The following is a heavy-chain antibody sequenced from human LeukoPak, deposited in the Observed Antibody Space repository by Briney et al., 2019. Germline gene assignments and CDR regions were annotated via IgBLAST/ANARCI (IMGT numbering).Heavy chain of an antibody. D-gene: IGHD6-13*01. J-gene: IGHJ6*03. CDR2: VNPNSGNT. Sequence: ASVKVSCKASGYTFTSYGISWVRQATGQGLEWMGWVNPNSGNTGYAQKFQGRVTMTRNTSISTAYMELRSLRSDDTAVYYCARRWAAAPYYYYYMDVWGKGTTVTVSS. CDR1: GYTFTSYG. CDR3: ARRWAAAPYYYYYMDV. V-gene: IGHV1-8*02.